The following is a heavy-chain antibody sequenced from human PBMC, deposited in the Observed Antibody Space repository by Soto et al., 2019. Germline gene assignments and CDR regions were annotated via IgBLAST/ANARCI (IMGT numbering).Heavy chain of an antibody. J-gene: IGHJ4*02. D-gene: IGHD3-22*01. V-gene: IGHV3-23*01. CDR1: GFNFKKFA. CDR2: ISCCGGST. Sequence: EVQLLESGGGVVQPGGSLRLSCVASGFNFKKFAMAWVRQAPGEGLEWVSGISCCGGSTSYADSVKGRFSIARDDSKNTLSLQMNSLRVEDTAVYYCARIPYDNSGTIFDYWGQGTLVTVSS. CDR3: ARIPYDNSGTIFDY.